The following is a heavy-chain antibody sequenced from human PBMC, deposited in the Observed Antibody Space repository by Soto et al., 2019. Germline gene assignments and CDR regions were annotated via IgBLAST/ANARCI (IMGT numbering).Heavy chain of an antibody. CDR1: GGTFSSYT. CDR2: IIPILGIA. J-gene: IGHJ5*02. Sequence: QVQLVQSGAEVKKPGSSVKVSCKASGGTFSSYTISWVRQAPGQGLEWMGRIIPILGIANYAQKFQGRVTITADNSKSTAYMERSSLRSEDTAVYYCARVPAAVPNWFDPWGQGTLVTVSS. CDR3: ARVPAAVPNWFDP. D-gene: IGHD6-13*01. V-gene: IGHV1-69*02.